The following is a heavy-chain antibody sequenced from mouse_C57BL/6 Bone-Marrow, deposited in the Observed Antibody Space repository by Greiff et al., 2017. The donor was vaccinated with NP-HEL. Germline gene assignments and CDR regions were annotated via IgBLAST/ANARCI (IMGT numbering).Heavy chain of an antibody. CDR3: ARWGPTGVARGDY. CDR1: GYTFTSYD. CDR2: IYPRDGSP. J-gene: IGHJ2*01. D-gene: IGHD1-1*01. V-gene: IGHV1-85*01. Sequence: VQLQQSGPELVKPGASVKLSCKASGYTFTSYDINWVKQRPGQGLEWIGWIYPRDGSPKYNEKFKGKATLTVDPSSSTAYMELHSLTSEDSAVYFCARWGPTGVARGDYWGQGTTLTVSS.